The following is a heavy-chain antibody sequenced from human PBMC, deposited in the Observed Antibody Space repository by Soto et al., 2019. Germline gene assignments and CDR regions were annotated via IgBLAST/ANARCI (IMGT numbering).Heavy chain of an antibody. CDR3: ARERAAAGYDAFDI. CDR1: GFTFSDYY. D-gene: IGHD6-13*01. Sequence: PGGSLRLSCAASGFTFSDYYMSWVRQAPGKGLEWVAVIWYDGSNKYYADSVKGRFTISRDNSKNTLYLQMNSLRAEDTAVYYCARERAAAGYDAFDIWGQGTMVTVSS. CDR2: IWYDGSNK. V-gene: IGHV3-33*08. J-gene: IGHJ3*02.